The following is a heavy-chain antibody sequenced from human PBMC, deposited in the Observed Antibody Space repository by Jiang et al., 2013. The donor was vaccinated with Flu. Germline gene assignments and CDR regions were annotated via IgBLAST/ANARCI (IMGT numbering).Heavy chain of an antibody. CDR3: AREKGRVVVVPAAIHQYYYYGMDV. D-gene: IGHD2-2*01. CDR2: TYYRSKWYN. V-gene: IGHV6-1*01. Sequence: QTLSLTCAISGDSVSSNSAAWNWIRQSPSRGLEWLGRTYYRSKWYNDYAVSVKSRITINPDTSKNQFSLQLNSVTPEDTAVYYCAREKGRVVVVPAAIHQYYYYGMDVWGQGTTVTVSS. CDR1: GDSVSSNSAA. J-gene: IGHJ6*02.